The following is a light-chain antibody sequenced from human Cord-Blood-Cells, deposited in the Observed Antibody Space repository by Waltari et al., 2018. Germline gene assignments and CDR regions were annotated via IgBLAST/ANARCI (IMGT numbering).Light chain of an antibody. CDR3: AAWDDSLSGPV. Sequence: QPVLTPPPSASGTPGQRVTIPCPGSSANIGRNYVYWYQQLPGPAPKLLIYRNNRRPSGVPDRFSGSKSGTSASLAISGLRSEDEADYYCAAWDDSLSGPVFGGGTKLTVL. CDR2: RNN. CDR1: SANIGRNY. V-gene: IGLV1-47*01. J-gene: IGLJ3*02.